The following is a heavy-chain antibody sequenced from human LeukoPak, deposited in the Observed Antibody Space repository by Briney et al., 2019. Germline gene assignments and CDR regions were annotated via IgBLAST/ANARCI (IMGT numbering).Heavy chain of an antibody. CDR2: IYPGDSDT. Sequence: GEPLKISCKGSEYSFTSYWIGWLRQMPGKGLEGLGIIYPGDSDTRYSPSFQGQVTISADKSISNAYLQWSSMKASDNDMYYCARIMYYYDSSGYLHFDIWGQGTMVTVSS. D-gene: IGHD3-22*01. J-gene: IGHJ3*02. V-gene: IGHV5-51*01. CDR3: ARIMYYYDSSGYLHFDI. CDR1: EYSFTSYW.